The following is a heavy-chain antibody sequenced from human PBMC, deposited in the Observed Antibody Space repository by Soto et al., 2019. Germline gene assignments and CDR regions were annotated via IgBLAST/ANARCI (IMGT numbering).Heavy chain of an antibody. V-gene: IGHV1-2*02. J-gene: IGHJ5*02. CDR1: GFSFTGYY. CDR2: INAHSGGT. CDR3: AKDLTRKLASWSEP. D-gene: IGHD6-6*01. Sequence: GTSVEVTCQASGFSFTGYYIHWLRQAPGQGLEWMGWINAHSGGTEYAQKFQGRVTLTWGTSIATAYLTLTSLTSVDSDLYYCAKDLTRKLASWSEPWGQGPQVTVTS.